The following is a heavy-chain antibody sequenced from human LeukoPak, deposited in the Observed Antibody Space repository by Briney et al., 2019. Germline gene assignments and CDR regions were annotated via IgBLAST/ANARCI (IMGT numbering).Heavy chain of an antibody. CDR1: GYSFTSYW. CDR3: ARTDYYDSSGYYYWSDAFDI. D-gene: IGHD3-22*01. J-gene: IGHJ3*02. Sequence: GEFLKISCKGSGYSFTSYWIGWVRQMPGKGLEWMGIIYPGDSDTRYSPSFQGQVTISADKSISTAYLQWSSLKASDTAMYYCARTDYYDSSGYYYWSDAFDIWGQGTMVTVSS. V-gene: IGHV5-51*01. CDR2: IYPGDSDT.